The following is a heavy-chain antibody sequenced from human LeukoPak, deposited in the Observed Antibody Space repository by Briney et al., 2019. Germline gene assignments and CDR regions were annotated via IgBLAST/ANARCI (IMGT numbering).Heavy chain of an antibody. D-gene: IGHD6-13*01. J-gene: IGHJ4*02. CDR1: GYTFTSYA. Sequence: ASVKVSCKASGYTFTSYAMHWVRQAPGQRLEWMGWINAGNGNTKYSQEFQGRVTITRDTSAGTAYMELSSLRFEDMAVYYCARALGSSWYQSFDYWGQGTLVTVSS. CDR2: INAGNGNT. CDR3: ARALGSSWYQSFDY. V-gene: IGHV1-3*03.